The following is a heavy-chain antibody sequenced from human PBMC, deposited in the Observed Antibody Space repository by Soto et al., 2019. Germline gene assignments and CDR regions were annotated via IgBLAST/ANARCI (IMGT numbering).Heavy chain of an antibody. V-gene: IGHV3-7*03. CDR2: LKQDGSEK. CDR3: ARVVDFWSGYQNHFDY. D-gene: IGHD3-3*01. CDR1: GFTFSSYW. Sequence: EVQLVESGGGLVQPGGSLRLSCAASGFTFSSYWMSWVRQAPGKGLEWVANLKQDGSEKYYVDSVKGRFTISRDNAKNSLYLQMNSLRAEDTAVYYCARVVDFWSGYQNHFDYWGQGTLVTVSS. J-gene: IGHJ4*02.